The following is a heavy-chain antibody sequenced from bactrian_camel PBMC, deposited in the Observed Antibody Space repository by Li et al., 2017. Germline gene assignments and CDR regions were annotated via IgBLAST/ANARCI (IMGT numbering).Heavy chain of an antibody. V-gene: IGHV3S40*01. CDR2: ISRGSGAPT. D-gene: IGHD2*01. CDR3: AKGLGAVVPDLRPE. Sequence: VQLVESGGGLVQPGESVRLSCLASVFSFTDYVESWVRQAPGKGLEWVASISRGSGAPTYYVDSVKGRFTISRDNAKNTLYLQLNSLKTEDTAMYYCAKGLGAVVPDLRPEWGQGTQVTV. CDR1: VFSFTDYV. J-gene: IGHJ4*01.